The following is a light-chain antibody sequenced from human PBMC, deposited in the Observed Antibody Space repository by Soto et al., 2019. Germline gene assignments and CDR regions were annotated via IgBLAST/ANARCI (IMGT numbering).Light chain of an antibody. CDR1: SSDVGGYNY. CDR3: CSYAGSYTYV. CDR2: DVR. J-gene: IGLJ1*01. Sequence: QSVLTQPRSVSGSPGQSVTISCTGTSSDVGGYNYVSWYQQHPGKAPKLMIYDVRERPSGVPDRFSGSRSGNTASLTISGLQAEDEADYYCCSYAGSYTYVFGIGTKVT. V-gene: IGLV2-11*01.